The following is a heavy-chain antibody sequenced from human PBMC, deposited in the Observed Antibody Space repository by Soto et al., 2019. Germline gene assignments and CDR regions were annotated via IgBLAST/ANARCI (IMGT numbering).Heavy chain of an antibody. V-gene: IGHV4-39*01. J-gene: IGHJ5*02. CDR2: IYYSGST. D-gene: IGHD3-9*01. Sequence: SETLSLTCTVSSGSISSSSYYWGWIRQPPGKGLEWIGSIYYSGSTYYNPSLKSRVTISVDTSKNQFSLKLSSVTAADTAVYYCARHYDILTGYYWAWFDPWGQGTLVTVSS. CDR3: ARHYDILTGYYWAWFDP. CDR1: SGSISSSSYY.